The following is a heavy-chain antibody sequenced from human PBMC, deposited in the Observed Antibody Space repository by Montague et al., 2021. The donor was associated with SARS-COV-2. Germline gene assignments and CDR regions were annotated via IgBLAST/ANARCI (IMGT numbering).Heavy chain of an antibody. Sequence: SETLSLTCSVSGASTNSNSSYWGWIRQPPGKGLDWIGCFSYTGCTCHTPSLRSRVTISVDTSKNQFSLKLTSVTAADTAVYYCARIVDDCSSYYCYSPHWGQGTVVTVSS. J-gene: IGHJ4*02. CDR2: FSYTGCT. D-gene: IGHD2-21*01. CDR1: GASTNSNSSY. CDR3: ARIVDDCSSYYCYSPH. V-gene: IGHV4-39*07.